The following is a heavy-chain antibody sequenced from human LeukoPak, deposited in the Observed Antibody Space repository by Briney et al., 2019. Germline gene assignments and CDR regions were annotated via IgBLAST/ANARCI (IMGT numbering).Heavy chain of an antibody. V-gene: IGHV4-61*02. CDR3: ASGITMVRADMGGFDY. J-gene: IGHJ4*02. CDR1: GGSISSGSYY. Sequence: SQTLSLTCTVSGGSISSGSYYWSWIRQPAGRGLEWIGRIYTSGSTNYNPSLKSRVTISVDTSKNQFSLKLSSVTAADTAVYYCASGITMVRADMGGFDYWGQGTLVTVSS. D-gene: IGHD3-10*01. CDR2: IYTSGST.